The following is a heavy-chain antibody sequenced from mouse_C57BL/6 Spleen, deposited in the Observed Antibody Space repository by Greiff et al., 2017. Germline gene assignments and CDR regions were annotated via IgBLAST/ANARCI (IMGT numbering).Heavy chain of an antibody. CDR2: IDPSDSYT. CDR1: GYTFTSYW. CDR3: ARFRTTEDYAMDY. J-gene: IGHJ4*01. V-gene: IGHV1-50*01. Sequence: QVQLQQPGAELVKPGASVKLSCKASGYTFTSYWMQWVKQRPGQGLEWIGEIDPSDSYTNYNQKFKGKATLTVDTSSSTAYMQLSSLTSEDSAVYYCARFRTTEDYAMDYWGQGTSVTVSS.